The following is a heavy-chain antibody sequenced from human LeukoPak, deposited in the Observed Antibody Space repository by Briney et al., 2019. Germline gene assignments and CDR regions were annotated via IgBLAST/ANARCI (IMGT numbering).Heavy chain of an antibody. J-gene: IGHJ5*02. Sequence: SETLSLTCSVSGASIGSSLYYWTWIRQPAGRGLEWIGHRFTYGPATYSPSFKSRVTISLDTSKNEFSLILTSVTAADTAMHYFWNAERTLDPWGQGTLVIVSS. V-gene: IGHV4-61*09. CDR2: RFTYGPA. D-gene: IGHD3-3*01. CDR3: WNAERTLDP. CDR1: GASIGSSLYY.